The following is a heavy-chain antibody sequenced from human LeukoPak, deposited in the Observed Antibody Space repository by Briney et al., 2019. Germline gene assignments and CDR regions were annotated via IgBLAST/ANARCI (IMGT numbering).Heavy chain of an antibody. CDR2: ISTSAGTI. Sequence: KSGESLRLSCAASGFTFSDYYMTWIRQAPGKGLEWISYISTSAGTIYYADSVKGRFTISRDNSKNTLYLQMNSLRAEDTAVYYCAKELETAFDYWGQGTLVTVSS. CDR1: GFTFSDYY. J-gene: IGHJ4*02. D-gene: IGHD2-21*02. CDR3: AKELETAFDY. V-gene: IGHV3-11*01.